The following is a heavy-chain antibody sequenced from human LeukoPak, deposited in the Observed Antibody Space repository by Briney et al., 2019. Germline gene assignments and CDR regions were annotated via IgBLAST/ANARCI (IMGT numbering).Heavy chain of an antibody. J-gene: IGHJ5*02. CDR1: GGTFSSYA. V-gene: IGHV1-69*04. CDR3: ARSCSSTSCSLGLWFDP. CDR2: IIPILGIA. D-gene: IGHD2-2*01. Sequence: SVKVSCKASGGTFSSYAISWVRQAPGQGLEWVGRIIPILGIANYAQKFQGRVTITADKSTSTAYMELSSLRSEDTAVYYCARSCSSTSCSLGLWFDPWGQGTLVTVSS.